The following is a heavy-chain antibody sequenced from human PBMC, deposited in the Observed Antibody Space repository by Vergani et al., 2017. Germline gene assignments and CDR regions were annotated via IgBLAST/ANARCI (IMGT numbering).Heavy chain of an antibody. V-gene: IGHV1-46*03. J-gene: IGHJ4*02. D-gene: IGHD3-9*01. Sequence: QVQVVQSGAEVKKSGASVKFSCKTSGYPFSNYYTHWVRQAPGQGLEWMGIINPSGGHTNYAQKFQGRVTMTRDTSTSTVYMELSSLRSEDTAIYYCARGDYDILTGYGYGGQGTLVTVSA. CDR1: GYPFSNYY. CDR3: ARGDYDILTGYGY. CDR2: INPSGGHT.